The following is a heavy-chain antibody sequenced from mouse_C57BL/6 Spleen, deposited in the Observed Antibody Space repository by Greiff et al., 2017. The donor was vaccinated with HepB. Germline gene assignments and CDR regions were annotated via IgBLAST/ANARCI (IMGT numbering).Heavy chain of an antibody. CDR3: ARWGIYYGSSYFDY. CDR1: GYTFTDYN. V-gene: IGHV1-22*01. J-gene: IGHJ2*01. Sequence: EVQLVESGPELVKPGASVKMSCKASGYTFTDYNMHWVKQSHGKSLEWIGYINPNNGGTSYNQKFKGKATLTVNKSSSTAYMELRSLTSEDSAVYYCARWGIYYGSSYFDYWGQGTTLTVSS. D-gene: IGHD1-1*01. CDR2: INPNNGGT.